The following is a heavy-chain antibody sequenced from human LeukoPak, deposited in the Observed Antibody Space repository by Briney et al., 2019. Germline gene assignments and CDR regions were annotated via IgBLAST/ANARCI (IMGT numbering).Heavy chain of an antibody. D-gene: IGHD2-8*01. CDR2: IYPGDSAT. CDR1: GYTFTSYW. CDR3: ARLPYCTNGVCYTISSAFDI. V-gene: IGHV5-51*01. J-gene: IGHJ3*02. Sequence: KGGESLKISCKGSGYTFTSYWIGWVRQLPGKGLEWMGIIYPGDSATRYSPSFQGQVTISADKSISTAYLQWSSLKASDTAMYYCARLPYCTNGVCYTISSAFDIWGQGTMVTVSS.